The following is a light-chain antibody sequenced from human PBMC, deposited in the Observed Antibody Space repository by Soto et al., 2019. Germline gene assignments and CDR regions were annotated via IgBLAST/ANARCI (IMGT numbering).Light chain of an antibody. CDR3: QQVKSHST. CDR1: QSISSR. Sequence: IPMAQSPSTLSASLGDRGPLPCRASQSISSRLAWYQQKSGKAPKLLIQKTSSLESGVPSRFRGSGSGTEFTLTISSLQPDDLATYYCQQVKSHSTFGQGTKVDIK. CDR2: KTS. V-gene: IGKV1-5*03. J-gene: IGKJ1*01.